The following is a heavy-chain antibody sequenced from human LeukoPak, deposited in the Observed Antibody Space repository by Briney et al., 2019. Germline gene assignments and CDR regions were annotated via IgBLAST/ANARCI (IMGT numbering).Heavy chain of an antibody. CDR1: GYTLTELS. V-gene: IGHV1-24*01. J-gene: IGHJ4*02. D-gene: IGHD4-17*01. CDR2: FDPEDGET. CDR3: ATSDYGDYSVDSFDY. Sequence: ASVKVSCKVSGYTLTELSMLWVRQAPGKGLEWMGGFDPEDGETIYAQKFRGRVTMTEDTSTDTAYMELSSLRSEDTAVYYCATSDYGDYSVDSFDYWGQGTLVTVSS.